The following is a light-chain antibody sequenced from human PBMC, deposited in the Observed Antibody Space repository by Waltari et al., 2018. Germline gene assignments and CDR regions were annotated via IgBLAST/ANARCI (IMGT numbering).Light chain of an antibody. CDR3: CSYAGSGIYV. CDR1: SSDVGSYNL. CDR2: EVN. J-gene: IGLJ1*01. V-gene: IGLV2-23*02. Sequence: QSALTQPASVSGSPGQSITVSCTGTSSDVGSYNLGSWFQQYPDTAPKLIIFEVNKRPSGVSNRFSGSKSGNTASLTISGLQAGDEADYYCCSYAGSGIYVFGTGAKVTVL.